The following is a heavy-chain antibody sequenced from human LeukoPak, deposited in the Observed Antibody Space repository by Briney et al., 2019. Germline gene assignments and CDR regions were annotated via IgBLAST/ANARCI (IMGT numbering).Heavy chain of an antibody. Sequence: GGSLRLSCAASGFTFSNAWMSWVRQAPGKGLEWVGRIKSKTDGGTTDYAAPVKGRFTISRDDSKNTLYLQMNSLKTEDTAVYYCTTEGIAAAVGYGDYVYCCAFDIWGQGTMVTVSS. V-gene: IGHV3-15*01. CDR1: GFTFSNAW. D-gene: IGHD6-13*01. J-gene: IGHJ3*02. CDR3: TTEGIAAAVGYGDYVYCCAFDI. CDR2: IKSKTDGGTT.